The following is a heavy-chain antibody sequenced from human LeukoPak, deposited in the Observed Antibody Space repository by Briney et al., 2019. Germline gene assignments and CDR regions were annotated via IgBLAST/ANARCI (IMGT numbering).Heavy chain of an antibody. CDR3: ARAVSGYYFDY. J-gene: IGHJ4*02. CDR1: GGSISSYY. V-gene: IGHV4-59*01. Sequence: SSETLSLTCTVSGGSISSYYWSWIRQPPGKGLEWIGYIYYTGSTSYNPSLKSRFTISVDTSKNHFSLNLSSVTAADTAVYYCARAVSGYYFDYWGQGTLVAVSS. D-gene: IGHD6-19*01. CDR2: IYYTGST.